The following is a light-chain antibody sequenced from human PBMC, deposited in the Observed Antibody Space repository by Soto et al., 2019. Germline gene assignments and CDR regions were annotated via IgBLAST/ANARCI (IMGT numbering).Light chain of an antibody. CDR2: DAS. Sequence: DIQMTQSPSTLSASVGDRVTITCRASQSISSWLAWYQQKPGKAPKLLIYDASSLESGVPSRFSGSGSGPEFTITISSLQPDDFATYYCQQYNSYSPTFGQGTKVDSK. J-gene: IGKJ1*01. CDR3: QQYNSYSPT. V-gene: IGKV1-5*01. CDR1: QSISSW.